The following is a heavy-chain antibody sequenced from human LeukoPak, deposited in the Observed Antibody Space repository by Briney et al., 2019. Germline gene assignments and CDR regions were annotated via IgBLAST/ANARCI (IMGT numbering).Heavy chain of an antibody. V-gene: IGHV1-46*01. CDR3: ARDDDGGSDAFDI. J-gene: IGHJ3*02. Sequence: ASVKVSCKPSGYIFTNYYMHWVRQAPGQGLEWMGIISPSGGTRNYAQKFQGRVTMTSDTSTSTVYLELSSLRSEDTGVYYCARDDDGGSDAFDIWGQGTVVTVSS. CDR2: ISPSGGTR. CDR1: GYIFTNYY. D-gene: IGHD3-16*01.